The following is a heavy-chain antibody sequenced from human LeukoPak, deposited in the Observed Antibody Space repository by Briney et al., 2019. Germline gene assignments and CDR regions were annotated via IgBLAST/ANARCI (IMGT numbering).Heavy chain of an antibody. CDR1: GYSFSNYW. V-gene: IGHV5-51*01. J-gene: IGHJ4*02. D-gene: IGHD4-23*01. Sequence: GESLQISCKGSGYSFSNYWIGWVRQTPGKSLEWMGIIYPADSDTRYSPSFQGQVTISADRSISAAYLQWSSLRASDTAIYYCARSNYGGRIPDYWGQGTLVTVSS. CDR2: IYPADSDT. CDR3: ARSNYGGRIPDY.